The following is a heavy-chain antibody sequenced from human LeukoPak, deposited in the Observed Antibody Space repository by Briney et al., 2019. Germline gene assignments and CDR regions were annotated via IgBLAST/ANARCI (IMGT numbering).Heavy chain of an antibody. CDR1: GNTFRSYA. Sequence: GASVKVSCKASGNTFRSYAINWVRQAPGQGLEWMGGIIPIFGTANYAQKFQGRVTITADESTSTAYMELSSLRSEDTAVYYCARASLDYGDYDQAPTLYYGMDVWGQGTTVTVSS. J-gene: IGHJ6*02. D-gene: IGHD4-17*01. V-gene: IGHV1-69*13. CDR3: ARASLDYGDYDQAPTLYYGMDV. CDR2: IIPIFGTA.